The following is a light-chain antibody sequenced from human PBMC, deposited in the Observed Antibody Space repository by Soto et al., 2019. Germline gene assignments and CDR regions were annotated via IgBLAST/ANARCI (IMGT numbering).Light chain of an antibody. J-gene: IGKJ4*01. CDR2: DAS. CDR3: QQRSDWPHT. CDR1: QSVSRY. Sequence: EIVLTQSPATLSLSPGERATLSCRASQSVSRYLAWYQQKPGQAPRLLIYDASNRATGIPARFSGSGSGTDFTLPISSLEPEDFAVYYCQQRSDWPHTFGGGTKVEIK. V-gene: IGKV3-11*01.